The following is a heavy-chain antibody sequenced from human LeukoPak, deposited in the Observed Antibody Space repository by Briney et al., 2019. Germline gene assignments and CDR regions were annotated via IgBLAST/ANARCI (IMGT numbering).Heavy chain of an antibody. CDR2: ISGSDGST. CDR3: AKDLSASCYTPLDS. D-gene: IGHD2-2*02. CDR1: GFTFSSSA. Sequence: GGSLRLSCAASGFTFSSSAMSWVRQAPGKGLEWVSVISGSDGSTYYADSVKGRFNISRDNSQNTLDLQMNSLRAEDTAIYYCAKDLSASCYTPLDSWGQGTLVTVSS. V-gene: IGHV3-23*01. J-gene: IGHJ4*02.